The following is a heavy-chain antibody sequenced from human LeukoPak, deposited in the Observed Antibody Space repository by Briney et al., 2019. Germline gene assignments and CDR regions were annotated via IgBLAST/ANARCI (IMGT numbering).Heavy chain of an antibody. CDR3: ARDSHHKYYDILTGPY. J-gene: IGHJ4*02. Sequence: ASVKVSCKASGGTLNSYVISWVRQAPGQGLEWMGGIIPNSGGTNYAQKFQGKVTMTRDTSISTAYMELSRLRSDDTAVYYCARDSHHKYYDILTGPYWGQGTLVTVSS. CDR2: IIPNSGGT. D-gene: IGHD3-9*01. V-gene: IGHV1-2*02. CDR1: GGTLNSYV.